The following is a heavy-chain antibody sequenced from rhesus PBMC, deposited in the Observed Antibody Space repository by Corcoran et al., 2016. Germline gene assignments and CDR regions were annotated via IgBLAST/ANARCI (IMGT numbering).Heavy chain of an antibody. D-gene: IGHD4-35*01. CDR1: GFTFSSYG. V-gene: IGHV3S5*01. CDR3: AKDEDYGNLLY. Sequence: EVQLVETGGGLVQPGGSLKLSCAASGFTFSSYGMSWIRQAPGKGLEWVSAINSDEGSTYYADSVKGQFTISRDNSKNTLSLQMNSLRAEDTAVYYCAKDEDYGNLLYWGQGVLVTVSS. CDR2: INSDEGST. J-gene: IGHJ4*01.